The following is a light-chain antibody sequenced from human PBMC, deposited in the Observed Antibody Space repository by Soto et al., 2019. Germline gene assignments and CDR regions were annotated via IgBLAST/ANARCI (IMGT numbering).Light chain of an antibody. CDR1: QSVLYSSNNKNY. Sequence: DIVMTQSPDSLAVSLGERATINCKSSQSVLYSSNNKNYLAWYQQKPGQPPKLVIYWASTRESGVPDRFSGSGSGTDFTLPISTLQAEDVAVYYCQQYFGTPLTFGGGTKVEIK. J-gene: IGKJ4*01. CDR3: QQYFGTPLT. CDR2: WAS. V-gene: IGKV4-1*01.